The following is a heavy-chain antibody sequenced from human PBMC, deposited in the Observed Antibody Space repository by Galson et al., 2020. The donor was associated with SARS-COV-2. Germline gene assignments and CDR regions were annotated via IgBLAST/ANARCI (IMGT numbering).Heavy chain of an antibody. D-gene: IGHD3-22*01. CDR1: GGSFSGYY. Sequence: SETLSLTCAVYGGSFSGYYWSWIRQPPGKGLEWNGEINHSGSTNYNPSLKSRVTISVDTSKNQFSLKLSSVTAADTAVYYCARGRGYYDSSGYCMDVWGQGTTVTVSS. V-gene: IGHV4-34*01. CDR3: ARGRGYYDSSGYCMDV. CDR2: INHSGST. J-gene: IGHJ6*02.